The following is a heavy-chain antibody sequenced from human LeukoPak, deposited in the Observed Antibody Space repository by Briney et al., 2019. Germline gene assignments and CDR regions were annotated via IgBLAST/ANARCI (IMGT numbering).Heavy chain of an antibody. Sequence: ASVKVSCKASGYTLTNYNISWVRQAPGQGLEWMGWINTYKGDTLYAQKLQGRVTMTADTSTNTAYMELRSLRFDDTAVYYFAREFGHLYGYNCFYFFDTWGQGFRVTVSS. CDR1: GYTLTNYN. CDR2: INTYKGDT. V-gene: IGHV1-18*01. CDR3: AREFGHLYGYNCFYFFDT. D-gene: IGHD2-8*02. J-gene: IGHJ4*02.